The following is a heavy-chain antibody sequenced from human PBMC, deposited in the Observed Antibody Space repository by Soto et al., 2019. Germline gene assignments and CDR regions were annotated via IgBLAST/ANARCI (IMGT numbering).Heavy chain of an antibody. V-gene: IGHV4-39*01. CDR3: ATMTGADYYYGMDV. CDR2: IYYSGST. CDR1: GGSISSSSYY. D-gene: IGHD3-9*01. J-gene: IGHJ6*02. Sequence: PSETLSLTCFVSGGSISSSSYYWGWIRQPPGKGLEWIGSIYYSGSTYYNPSLKSRVTISVDTSKNQFSLKLSSVTAADKAVYYCATMTGADYYYGMDVWGQGTTVTVSS.